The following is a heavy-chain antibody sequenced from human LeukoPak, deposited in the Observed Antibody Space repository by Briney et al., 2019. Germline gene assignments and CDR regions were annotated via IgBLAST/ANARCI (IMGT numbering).Heavy chain of an antibody. V-gene: IGHV3-49*04. Sequence: PGGSLRLSCTASGFTFGDHAMSWVRQAPGKGREWVGFIRSKTYGGTTEYAASVKGRFTISRDDSKSIAYLQMNSLKTEDTAVYYGTRGPIQQWLYYGMDVWGQGTTVTVSS. CDR3: TRGPIQQWLYYGMDV. CDR1: GFTFGDHA. CDR2: IRSKTYGGTT. D-gene: IGHD5-18*01. J-gene: IGHJ6*02.